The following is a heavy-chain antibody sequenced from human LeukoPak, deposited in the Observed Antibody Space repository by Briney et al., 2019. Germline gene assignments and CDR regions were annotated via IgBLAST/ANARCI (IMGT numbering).Heavy chain of an antibody. J-gene: IGHJ6*02. Sequence: SETLSLTCTVSGGSISSSSYYWGWIRQPPGKGLEWIGSTYYSGSTYYNPSLKSRVTISVDTSKNQFSLKLSSVTAADTAVYYCARQEYSSSLWYYYYGMDVWGQGTTVTVSS. CDR2: TYYSGST. D-gene: IGHD6-6*01. V-gene: IGHV4-39*01. CDR3: ARQEYSSSLWYYYYGMDV. CDR1: GGSISSSSYY.